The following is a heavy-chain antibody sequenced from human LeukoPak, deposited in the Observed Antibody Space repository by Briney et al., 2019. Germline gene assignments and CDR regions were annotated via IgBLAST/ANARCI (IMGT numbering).Heavy chain of an antibody. CDR2: IYYSGST. J-gene: IGHJ3*02. CDR1: GGSISSYY. Sequence: PSETLSLTCTVSGGSISSYYWSWIRQPPGKGLEWIGYIYYSGSTNYNPSLKSRVTISVDTSKNQFSLKLTSMTAADTAVYYCARASSGYDAFDIWGQGTMVTVSS. D-gene: IGHD3-22*01. V-gene: IGHV4-59*01. CDR3: ARASSGYDAFDI.